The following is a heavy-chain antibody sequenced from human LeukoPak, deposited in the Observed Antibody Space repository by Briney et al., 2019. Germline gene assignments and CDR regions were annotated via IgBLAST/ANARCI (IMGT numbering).Heavy chain of an antibody. CDR1: GYTFTSYD. V-gene: IGHV1-8*01. D-gene: IGHD3-3*01. CDR2: MNPNSGNT. Sequence: ASVTVSCKASGYTFTSYDINWARQATGQGLEWMGWMNPNSGNTGYAQKFQGRVTMTRNTSISTAYMELSSLRSEDTAVYYCARKYSDFWSAYYSWFDPRGQGTLVTVSS. CDR3: ARKYSDFWSAYYSWFDP. J-gene: IGHJ5*02.